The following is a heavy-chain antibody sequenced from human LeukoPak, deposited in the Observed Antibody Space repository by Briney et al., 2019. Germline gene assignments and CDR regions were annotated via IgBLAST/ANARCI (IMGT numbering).Heavy chain of an antibody. CDR2: ISGSGGST. CDR3: AKDLGVVPAKWDDAFDI. CDR1: GFTFSSYA. J-gene: IGHJ3*02. Sequence: GGSLRLSCAASGFTFSSYAMSWVRQAPGKGLEWVSAISGSGGSTYYADSVKGRFTISRDNSKNTLYLQMNSLRAEDTAVYYCAKDLGVVPAKWDDAFDIWGQGTMVTVSS. D-gene: IGHD2-2*01. V-gene: IGHV3-23*01.